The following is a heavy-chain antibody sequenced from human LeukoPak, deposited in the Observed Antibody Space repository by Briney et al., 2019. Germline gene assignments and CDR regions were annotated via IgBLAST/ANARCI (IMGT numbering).Heavy chain of an antibody. D-gene: IGHD4-17*01. CDR3: ARVDYGDYYYYGMDV. CDR1: GGSISSYY. J-gene: IGHJ6*04. Sequence: SETLSLTCTVSGGSISSYYWSWIRQPPGKGLEWIGYIYYSGSTNYNPSLKSRVTISVDTSKNQFSLKLSSVTAADTAVYYCARVDYGDYYYYGMDVRGKGTTVTVSS. CDR2: IYYSGST. V-gene: IGHV4-59*01.